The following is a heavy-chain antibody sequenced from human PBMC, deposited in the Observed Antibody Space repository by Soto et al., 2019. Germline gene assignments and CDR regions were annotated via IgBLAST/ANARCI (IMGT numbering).Heavy chain of an antibody. V-gene: IGHV3-33*01. CDR2: IWYDGSNK. Sequence: QVQLVESGGGVVQPGRSLRLSCAASGFTFSSYGMHWVRQAPGKGLECVAVIWYDGSNKYYADSVKGRFTISRDNSKNTLYLQMNSLRAEDTAVYYCARNYDFWSGYDNAEYYYYGMDVWGQGTTVTVSS. CDR3: ARNYDFWSGYDNAEYYYYGMDV. J-gene: IGHJ6*02. CDR1: GFTFSSYG. D-gene: IGHD3-3*01.